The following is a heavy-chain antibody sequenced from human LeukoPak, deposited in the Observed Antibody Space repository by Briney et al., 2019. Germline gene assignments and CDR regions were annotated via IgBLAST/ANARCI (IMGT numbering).Heavy chain of an antibody. CDR1: GFPLSRYG. CDR2: IRNDGTKE. CDR3: AKDIVVVPAAIPTIDY. D-gene: IGHD2-2*02. V-gene: IGHV3-30*02. Sequence: GGSLRLSCAASGFPLSRYGMHWVRQGPGKGQEWVAFIRNDGTKEYYADSVKGRFTISRDNSKNTLYVQMNSLRPEDTAVYYCAKDIVVVPAAIPTIDYWGQGTLVTVSS. J-gene: IGHJ4*02.